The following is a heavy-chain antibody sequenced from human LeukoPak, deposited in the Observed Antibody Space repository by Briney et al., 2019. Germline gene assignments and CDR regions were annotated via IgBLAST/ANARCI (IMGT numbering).Heavy chain of an antibody. Sequence: SSETLSLTCTVSGGSISSYYWSWIRQPPGKGLEWIGYIYYSGSTNNNPSLKSRVTISVDTSKNQFSLKLSSVTAADTAVYYCARLAAMVSGDWFDPWGQGTLVTVSS. D-gene: IGHD5-18*01. J-gene: IGHJ5*02. CDR1: GGSISSYY. CDR2: IYYSGST. V-gene: IGHV4-59*08. CDR3: ARLAAMVSGDWFDP.